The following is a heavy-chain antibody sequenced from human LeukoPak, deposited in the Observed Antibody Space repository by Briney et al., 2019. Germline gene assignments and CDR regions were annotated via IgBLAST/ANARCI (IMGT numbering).Heavy chain of an antibody. CDR3: ARDGWEEGYFDY. CDR1: GGSISSYY. CDR2: IYYSGST. Sequence: SETLSLTCTVSGGSISSYYWSWIRQPPGKGLEWIGYIYYSGSTNYNPSLKSRVTISVDTFKNQFSLKLSSVTAADTAVYYCARDGWEEGYFDYWGQGTLVTVSS. D-gene: IGHD1-26*01. J-gene: IGHJ4*02. V-gene: IGHV4-59*01.